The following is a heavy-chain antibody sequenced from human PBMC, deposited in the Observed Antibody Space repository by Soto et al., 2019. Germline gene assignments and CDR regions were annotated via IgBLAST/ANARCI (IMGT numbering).Heavy chain of an antibody. CDR2: ISYDGSNK. CDR1: GVTFSRYA. J-gene: IGHJ4*02. D-gene: IGHD1-26*01. V-gene: IGHV3-30-3*01. Sequence: GESLRLSCAASGVTFSRYAMHGVRQAPGKGLEWVAVISYDGSNKYYADSVKGRFTISRDNSKNTLYLQMNSLRAEDTAVYYCASGLVYTRGARFSDYWCQGILV. CDR3: ASGLVYTRGARFSDY.